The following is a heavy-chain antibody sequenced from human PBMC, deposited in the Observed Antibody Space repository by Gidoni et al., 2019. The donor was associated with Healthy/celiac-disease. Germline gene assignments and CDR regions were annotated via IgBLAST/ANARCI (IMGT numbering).Heavy chain of an antibody. Sequence: EVQLVESGGGLLQPGGSMRLSRAAAGFTFSSYEMNWVRQAPGKGLGWASYISSSGSTIYYADSVRGRFTISRDNAKNSLYLQMNSLRAEDTAVYYCARGGLVGLGDSSWGQGTLVTVSS. CDR2: ISSSGSTI. V-gene: IGHV3-48*03. CDR1: GFTFSSYE. D-gene: IGHD2-8*02. J-gene: IGHJ5*02. CDR3: ARGGLVGLGDSS.